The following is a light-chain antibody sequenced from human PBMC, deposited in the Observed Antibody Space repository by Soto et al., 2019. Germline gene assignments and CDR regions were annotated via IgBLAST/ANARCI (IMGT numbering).Light chain of an antibody. CDR3: CSYTSSNTRV. Sequence: QSALTQPASVSGSPGQSITISCTGTSSDVGGYDYVSWYQQHPGKAPKVMIYEVSNRPSGVSNRFSGSKSGNTASLTISGLQAEDEADYYCCSYTSSNTRVVGGGTKLTVL. CDR2: EVS. CDR1: SSDVGGYDY. J-gene: IGLJ2*01. V-gene: IGLV2-14*01.